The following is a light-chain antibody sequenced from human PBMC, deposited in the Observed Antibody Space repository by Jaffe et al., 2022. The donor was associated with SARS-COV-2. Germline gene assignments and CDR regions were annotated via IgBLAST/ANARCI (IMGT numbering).Light chain of an antibody. J-gene: IGLJ3*02. Sequence: QSVLTQPPSVSAAPGQKVTISCSGSSSNIGNNYVSWYQQLPGTAPKLLIYENNKRPSGIPDRFSGSNSGTSATLGITGLQTGDEADYYCGTWDNSLSTGVFGGGTKLTVL. CDR1: SSNIGNNY. V-gene: IGLV1-51*02. CDR2: ENN. CDR3: GTWDNSLSTGV.